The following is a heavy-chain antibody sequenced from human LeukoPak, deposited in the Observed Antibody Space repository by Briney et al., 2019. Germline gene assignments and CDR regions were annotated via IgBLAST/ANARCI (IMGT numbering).Heavy chain of an antibody. D-gene: IGHD6-13*01. V-gene: IGHV1-69*13. Sequence: GASVKVSCKASGGTFSSSAITWVRHAPGQGLEWMGGIIPLFGTANYAQKFQGRVTITADESTNTAYMEQSGLRSEDTAVYYCARLDSSSRYGVDYWGQGSLVTVSS. CDR2: IIPLFGTA. CDR1: GGTFSSSA. CDR3: ARLDSSSRYGVDY. J-gene: IGHJ4*02.